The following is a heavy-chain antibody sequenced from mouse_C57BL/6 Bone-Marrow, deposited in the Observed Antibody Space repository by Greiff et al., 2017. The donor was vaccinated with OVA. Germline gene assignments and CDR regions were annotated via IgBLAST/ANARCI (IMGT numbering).Heavy chain of an antibody. Sequence: QVQLQQSGAELVRPGASVTLSCKASGYTFTDYEMHCVKQTPVHGLEWIGAIYPETCGTAYNQKFKGKATLPAETSSSTAYMELRSLTSEDSAVDYCTREVLPGYFDVWGTGTTVTVSS. D-gene: IGHD6-2*01. CDR1: GYTFTDYE. V-gene: IGHV1-23*01. CDR3: TREVLPGYFDV. CDR2: IYPETCGT. J-gene: IGHJ1*03.